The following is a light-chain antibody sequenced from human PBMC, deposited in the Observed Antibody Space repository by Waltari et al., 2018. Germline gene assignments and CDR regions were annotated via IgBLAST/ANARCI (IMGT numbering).Light chain of an antibody. Sequence: QSAPTQPPSVSGSPGQSVTISCSGTSSDIGGSNYVSWYQQYPGKAPKLMIFGVSNRPSGVSYRFSGSKSGNTASLTISGLQPEYEANYYCCSYTTSNINVFGSGTQLTVL. CDR1: SSDIGGSNY. CDR3: CSYTTSNINV. V-gene: IGLV2-14*03. CDR2: GVS. J-gene: IGLJ6*01.